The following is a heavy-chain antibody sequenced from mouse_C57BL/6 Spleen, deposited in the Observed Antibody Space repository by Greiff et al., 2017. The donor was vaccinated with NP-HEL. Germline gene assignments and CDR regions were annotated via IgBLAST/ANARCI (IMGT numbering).Heavy chain of an antibody. J-gene: IGHJ1*03. CDR1: GFTFSSYA. D-gene: IGHD1-1*01. CDR2: ISDGGSYT. Sequence: EVQGVESGGGLVKPGGSLKLSCAASGFTFSSYAMSWVRQTPEKRLEWVATISDGGSYTYYPDNVKGRFTITRDNAKNNLYLQMSHLKSEDTAMYYCARGDYGSSNWYFDVWGTGTTVTVSS. V-gene: IGHV5-4*01. CDR3: ARGDYGSSNWYFDV.